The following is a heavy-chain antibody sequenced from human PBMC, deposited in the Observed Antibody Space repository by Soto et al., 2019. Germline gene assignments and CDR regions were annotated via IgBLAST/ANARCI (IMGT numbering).Heavy chain of an antibody. CDR3: AHMHNPHGVHLDK. Sequence: ESVPPLVNPTHTIRLTGRFSGFSRSTSGVAVGWIRQPPEKALEWLALIFWDDDRRYSPSLKSRLTITKDTSKNQVVLTLTNMDPVDTATYVGAHMHNPHGVHLDKWGQGPL. V-gene: IGHV2-5*02. J-gene: IGHJ4*02. D-gene: IGHD2-8*01. CDR2: IFWDDDR. CDR1: GFSRSTSGVA.